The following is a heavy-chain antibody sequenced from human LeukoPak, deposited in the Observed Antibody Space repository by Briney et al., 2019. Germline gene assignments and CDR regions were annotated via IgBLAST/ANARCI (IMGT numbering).Heavy chain of an antibody. V-gene: IGHV4-39*01. Sequence: SETLSRTCTVSGDSISNSAYYWVWIRQPPGKGLEWIGTITNTGNTYSNPSLKSRVTISIDTSKTQISLKLTSVTAADTAVFYCARKTPGTSVDVWGQGTPVTVSS. D-gene: IGHD3-10*01. CDR3: ARKTPGTSVDV. J-gene: IGHJ6*02. CDR1: GDSISNSAYY. CDR2: ITNTGNT.